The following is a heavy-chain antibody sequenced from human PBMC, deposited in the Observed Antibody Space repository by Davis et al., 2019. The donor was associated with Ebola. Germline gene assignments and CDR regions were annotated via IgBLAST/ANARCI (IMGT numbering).Heavy chain of an antibody. CDR3: ARDSHSSGYYGRVY. CDR1: GFTFSSYA. CDR2: ISSSSYI. V-gene: IGHV3-21*01. D-gene: IGHD3-22*01. J-gene: IGHJ4*02. Sequence: GESLKISCAASGFTFSSYAMNWVRQAPGKGLEWVSSISSSSYIYYADSVKGRFTISRDNAKNSLYLQMNSLRAEDTAVYYCARDSHSSGYYGRVYWGQGTLVTVSS.